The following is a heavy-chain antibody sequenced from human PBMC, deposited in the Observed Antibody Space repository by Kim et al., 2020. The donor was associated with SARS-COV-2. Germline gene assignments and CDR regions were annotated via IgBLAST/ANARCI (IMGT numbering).Heavy chain of an antibody. D-gene: IGHD3-3*01. CDR2: IYYSGST. V-gene: IGHV4-31*03. CDR3: ARAPRTIFVVVMQNFDY. CDR1: GGSISSGGYY. J-gene: IGHJ4*02. Sequence: SETLSLTCTVSGGSISSGGYYWSWIRQHPGKGLEWIGYIYYSGSTYYNPSLKSRVTISVDTSKNQFSLKLSSVTAADTAVYYCARAPRTIFVVVMQNFDYWGQGTLVTVSS.